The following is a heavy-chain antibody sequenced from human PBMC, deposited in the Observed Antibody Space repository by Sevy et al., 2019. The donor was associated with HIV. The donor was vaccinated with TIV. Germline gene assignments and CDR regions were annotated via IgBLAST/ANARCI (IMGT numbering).Heavy chain of an antibody. CDR3: ARVSPVLAGTTRGSMGAFDI. J-gene: IGHJ3*02. CDR2: ISAYNGNT. Sequence: ASVKVSCKASGYTFTSYGISWVRQAPGQGLEWMGWISAYNGNTNYAQKLQGRVTMTTDTSTSTAYMELRSLRSDDTAVYYCARVSPVLAGTTRGSMGAFDIWGQGTMVTVSS. V-gene: IGHV1-18*01. CDR1: GYTFTSYG. D-gene: IGHD1-7*01.